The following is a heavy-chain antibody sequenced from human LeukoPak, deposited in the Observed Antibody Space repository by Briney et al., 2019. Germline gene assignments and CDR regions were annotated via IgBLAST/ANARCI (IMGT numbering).Heavy chain of an antibody. J-gene: IGHJ4*02. CDR3: AKDGGLWVSAHWGDS. V-gene: IGHV3-23*01. D-gene: IGHD7-27*01. CDR2: ITTSDGNT. Sequence: GGSLRVSCAASGFTFSSYTMSWVRQAPGKGLEWVSTITTSDGNTYYADSVKGRFTVSRDNSKNTLFLQMNSLRAEDTAVYYCAKDGGLWVSAHWGDSWGRGTLVTVSS. CDR1: GFTFSSYT.